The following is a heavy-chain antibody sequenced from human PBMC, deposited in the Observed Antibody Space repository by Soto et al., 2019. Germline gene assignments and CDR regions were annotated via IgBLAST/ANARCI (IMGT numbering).Heavy chain of an antibody. J-gene: IGHJ4*02. CDR1: GFTFSSYG. V-gene: IGHV3-30*18. CDR2: VSSDGTNE. Sequence: QVQLVESGGGVVQPGRSLRLSCAAAGFTFSSYGMHWVRQAPGRGLEWVAVVSSDGTNEYKADSVKGRFTISRDNSKNPLFLQMNGLRAEDTAVYYCAKGRDTAMITSGFDYWGQGTPVTVSS. D-gene: IGHD5-18*01. CDR3: AKGRDTAMITSGFDY.